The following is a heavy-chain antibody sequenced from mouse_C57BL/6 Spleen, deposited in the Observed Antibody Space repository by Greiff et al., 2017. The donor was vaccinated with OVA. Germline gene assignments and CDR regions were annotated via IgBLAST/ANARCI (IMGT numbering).Heavy chain of an antibody. CDR1: GYTFTSYW. J-gene: IGHJ4*01. V-gene: IGHV1-69*01. D-gene: IGHD1-1*01. Sequence: QVQLKQSGAELVMPGASVKLSCKASGYTFTSYWMHWVKQRPGQGLEWIGEIDPSDSYTNYNQKFKGKSTLTVDKSSSTAYMQLSSLTSEDSAVYYCARSDYYGSSHYAMDYWGQGTSVTVSS. CDR2: IDPSDSYT. CDR3: ARSDYYGSSHYAMDY.